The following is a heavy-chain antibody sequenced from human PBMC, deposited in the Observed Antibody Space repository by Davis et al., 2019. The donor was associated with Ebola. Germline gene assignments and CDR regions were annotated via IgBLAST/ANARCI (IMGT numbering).Heavy chain of an antibody. J-gene: IGHJ4*02. CDR2: SRNKTNSYTT. CDR1: GFTFSDHY. V-gene: IGHV3-72*01. CDR3: ASFVGFISGRYYRAFDH. D-gene: IGHD1-26*01. Sequence: PGGSLRLSCAASGFTFSDHYMDWVRQAPGKGLEWIGRSRNKTNSYTTEYAASVKGRFTISRDDSTNSLYLQMNSLKTEDTAVYYCASFVGFISGRYYRAFDHGGQGTLVTVSS.